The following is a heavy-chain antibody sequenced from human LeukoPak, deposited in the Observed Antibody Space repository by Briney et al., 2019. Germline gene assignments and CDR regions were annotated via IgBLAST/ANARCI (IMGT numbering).Heavy chain of an antibody. J-gene: IGHJ4*02. Sequence: SETLSLTCAVSGASINNSNWWSWVRQPPGKGLEWIGEIYHSGSTNYNPSLKSRITISVVQSKNQFSLKLSSVTAAHTAVYYCARDAGFIWGSYRSGPFDYWGQGTLVTVSS. CDR3: ARDAGFIWGSYRSGPFDY. V-gene: IGHV4-4*02. CDR2: IYHSGST. D-gene: IGHD3-16*02. CDR1: GASINNSNW.